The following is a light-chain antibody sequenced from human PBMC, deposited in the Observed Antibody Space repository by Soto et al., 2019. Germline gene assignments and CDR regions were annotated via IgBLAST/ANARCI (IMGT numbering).Light chain of an antibody. V-gene: IGKV3-11*01. J-gene: IGKJ4*01. CDR1: QSVGSY. CDR2: DAF. CDR3: QQRSSWPLT. Sequence: EIVLTQSPATLSLSPGERATLSCRASQSVGSYFAWYQQKPGQAPRLLIYDAFSRATGIPARFSGSGSGTDFTLTISSLEPEDFAVYFFQQRSSWPLTFGGGTMVKIK.